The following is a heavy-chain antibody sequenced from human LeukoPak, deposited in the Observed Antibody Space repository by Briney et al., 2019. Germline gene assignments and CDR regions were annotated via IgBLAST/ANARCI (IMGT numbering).Heavy chain of an antibody. J-gene: IGHJ4*02. CDR2: IGISRGNT. CDR1: GFTFSDYS. CDR3: ARDYKYAFDN. V-gene: IGHV3-48*01. Sequence: PGGSLRLPCAASGFTFSDYSMNWVRHAPGKGLEWISYIGISRGNTKYADSVKGRFTISGDKAKNSLYLQMNSLRVEDTAVYYCARDYKYAFDNWGQGTLVTVSS. D-gene: IGHD5-24*01.